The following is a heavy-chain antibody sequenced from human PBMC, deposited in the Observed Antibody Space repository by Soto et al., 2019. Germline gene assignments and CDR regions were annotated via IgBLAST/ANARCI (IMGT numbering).Heavy chain of an antibody. Sequence: ASVKVSCKASGYILSSYNMHWVRQAPGQGLEWMGWISAYNGNTNYAQKLQGRVTMTTDTSTSTAYMELRSLRSDDTAVYYCARDRGSYALDYWGQGTLVTVSS. CDR1: GYILSSYN. D-gene: IGHD1-26*01. CDR3: ARDRGSYALDY. J-gene: IGHJ4*02. CDR2: ISAYNGNT. V-gene: IGHV1-18*01.